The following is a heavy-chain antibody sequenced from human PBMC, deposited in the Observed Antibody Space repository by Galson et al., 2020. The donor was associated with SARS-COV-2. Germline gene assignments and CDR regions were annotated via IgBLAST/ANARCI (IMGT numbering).Heavy chain of an antibody. CDR3: ASAVGTSAGYYLYCDR. CDR1: GLTFNKYS. D-gene: IGHD6-13*01. V-gene: IGHV3-21*01. CDR2: MSSSGTQI. Sequence: KIGESLKISCAASGLTFNKYSMNWVRQAPGKGPEWLSSMSSSGTQIFYAASVRGRFTISRDDARNSMYLQMNSLRAEDTAVYYCASAVGTSAGYYLYCDRWCRGTLVTVFS. J-gene: IGHJ2*01.